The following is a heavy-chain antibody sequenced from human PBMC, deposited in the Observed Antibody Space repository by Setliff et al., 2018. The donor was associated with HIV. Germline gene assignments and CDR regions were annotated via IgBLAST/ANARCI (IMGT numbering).Heavy chain of an antibody. V-gene: IGHV1-2*06. CDR3: ARPRVFDSFDV. J-gene: IGHJ3*01. Sequence: ASVKVSCKATEYMILAYKMNWVRQAPGQGLEWIGRISPNNGAAEYAPKFQGRVIMTLDTSISTAYLEIPRLTSDDAAVYYCARPRVFDSFDVWGQWTMVTVSS. CDR2: ISPNNGAA. CDR1: EYMILAYK.